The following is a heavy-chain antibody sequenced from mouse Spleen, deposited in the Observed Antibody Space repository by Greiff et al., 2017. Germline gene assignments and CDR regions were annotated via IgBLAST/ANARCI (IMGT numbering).Heavy chain of an antibody. Sequence: DVMLVESGGGLVKPGGSLKLSCAASGFTFSSYAMSWVRQTPEKRLEWVAAINSNGGSTYYPDTVKDRFTISRDNAKNTLYLQMSSLRSEDTALYYCARQGLLSIFFDYWGQGTTLTVSS. CDR3: ARQGLLSIFFDY. J-gene: IGHJ2*01. D-gene: IGHD2-1*01. V-gene: IGHV5-6-2*01. CDR2: INSNGGST. CDR1: GFTFSSYA.